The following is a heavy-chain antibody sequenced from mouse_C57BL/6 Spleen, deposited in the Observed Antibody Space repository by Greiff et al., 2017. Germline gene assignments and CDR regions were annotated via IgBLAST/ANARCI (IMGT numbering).Heavy chain of an antibody. CDR3: ARYPPYGSSPYYAMDY. J-gene: IGHJ4*01. CDR1: GYTFTDYY. CDR2: IYPGSGNT. V-gene: IGHV1-76*01. D-gene: IGHD1-1*01. Sequence: VQLQQSGAELVRPGASVKLSCKASGYTFTDYYINWVKQRPGQGLEWIARIYPGSGNTYYNEKFKGKATLTAEKSSSTAYMQLSSLTSEDSAVYFCARYPPYGSSPYYAMDYWGQGTSVTVSS.